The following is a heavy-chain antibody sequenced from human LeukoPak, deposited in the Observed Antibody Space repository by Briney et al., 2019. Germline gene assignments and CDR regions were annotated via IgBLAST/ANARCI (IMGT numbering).Heavy chain of an antibody. CDR1: GGTFSSYA. V-gene: IGHV1-69*04. CDR3: ARGTNYYDSSGYFT. Sequence: SVKVSCKASGGTFSSYAISWVRQAPGQGLEWMGRIIPILGIANYAQKFQGRVTITADKSTSTAYMELSSLRSEDTAVYYCARGTNYYDSSGYFTWGQGTLVTVSS. CDR2: IIPILGIA. D-gene: IGHD3-22*01. J-gene: IGHJ4*02.